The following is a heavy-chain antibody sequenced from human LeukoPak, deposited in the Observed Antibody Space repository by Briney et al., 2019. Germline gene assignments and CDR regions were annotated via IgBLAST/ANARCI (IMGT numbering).Heavy chain of an antibody. Sequence: ASVKVSCKASGYRFTGYYMHWVRQAPGQGLEWMGIINPSGGSTSYAQKFQGRVTMTRDTSTSTVYMELSSLRSEDTAVYYCARDIVGATTSHAEYFQHWGQGTLVTVSS. CDR1: GYRFTGYY. CDR2: INPSGGST. V-gene: IGHV1-46*01. J-gene: IGHJ1*01. CDR3: ARDIVGATTSHAEYFQH. D-gene: IGHD1-26*01.